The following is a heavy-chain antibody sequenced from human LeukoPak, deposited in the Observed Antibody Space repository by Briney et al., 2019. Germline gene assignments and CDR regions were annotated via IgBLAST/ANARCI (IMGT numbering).Heavy chain of an antibody. V-gene: IGHV1-69*13. CDR1: GGTFSSYA. CDR2: IIPIFGTA. J-gene: IGHJ4*02. CDR3: ARYCSGGSCEG. Sequence: ASVKVSCKASGGTFSSYAISWVRQAPGQGLEWMGGIIPIFGTANYAQRFQGRVTITADESTSTAYMELSSLRSEDTAVYYCARYCSGGSCEGWGQGTLVTVSS. D-gene: IGHD2-15*01.